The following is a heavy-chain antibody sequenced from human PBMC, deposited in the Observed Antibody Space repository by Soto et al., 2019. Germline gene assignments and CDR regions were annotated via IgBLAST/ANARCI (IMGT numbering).Heavy chain of an antibody. CDR2: IYYSGST. Sequence: SSETLSLTCTVSGGSISSSSYYWGWIRQPPGKGLEWIGSIYYSGSTYYNPSLKSRVTISVDTSKNQFSLKLSSVTAADTAVYYCARNASPQMGILKRNPFVYWGQGTLVTVSS. CDR1: GGSISSSSYY. CDR3: ARNASPQMGILKRNPFVY. D-gene: IGHD2-8*01. V-gene: IGHV4-39*01. J-gene: IGHJ4*02.